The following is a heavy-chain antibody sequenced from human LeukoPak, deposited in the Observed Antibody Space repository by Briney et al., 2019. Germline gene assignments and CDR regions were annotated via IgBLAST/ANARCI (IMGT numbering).Heavy chain of an antibody. V-gene: IGHV4-38-2*02. J-gene: IGHJ4*02. D-gene: IGHD6-6*01. CDR2: IYHSGST. Sequence: PSETLSLTCTVSGYSISSGYYWGWIRPPPGKGLEWIGSIYHSGSTYYNPSLKRRVTISVDTSKNQFSLKLSSVTAADTAVYYCARFIAARPWDYWGQGTLVTVSS. CDR1: GYSISSGYY. CDR3: ARFIAARPWDY.